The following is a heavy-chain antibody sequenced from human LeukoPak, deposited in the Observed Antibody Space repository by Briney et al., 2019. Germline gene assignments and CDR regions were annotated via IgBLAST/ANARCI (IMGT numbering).Heavy chain of an antibody. V-gene: IGHV3-72*01. J-gene: IGHJ3*02. CDR2: TRNKANTYTT. Sequence: GGSLRPSCAASGFSISDRYMDWVRQAPGKGLEWVGRTRNKANTYTTEYAASVKGRFTTSRDDSKNSLYLQMNSLKTEDTAVYYCVRGLYCSRTSCAPDAFDIWGQGTMVTVSS. CDR1: GFSISDRY. CDR3: VRGLYCSRTSCAPDAFDI. D-gene: IGHD2-2*01.